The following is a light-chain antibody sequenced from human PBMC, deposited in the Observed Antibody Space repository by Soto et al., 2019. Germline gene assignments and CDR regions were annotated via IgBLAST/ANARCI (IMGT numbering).Light chain of an antibody. CDR3: QQYNSYSET. Sequence: DIQMTQSPSTLSASVGDRVTITCRASQSISSWLAWYQQKPGKAPNLLIYKASNLQSGVPSRFSGSGSGTEFTLTINSLHPDDFATYYCQQYNSYSETFGQGTKVEI. CDR1: QSISSW. J-gene: IGKJ1*01. V-gene: IGKV1-5*03. CDR2: KAS.